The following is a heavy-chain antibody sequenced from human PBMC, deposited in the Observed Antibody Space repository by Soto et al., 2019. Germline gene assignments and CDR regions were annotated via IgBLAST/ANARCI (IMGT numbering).Heavy chain of an antibody. CDR2: ISGSGGST. V-gene: IGHV3-23*01. D-gene: IGHD5-18*01. Sequence: GGSLRLSCAASGFTFSSYAMSWVRQAPGKGLEWVSAISGSGGSTYYADSVKGRFTISRDNSKSTLYLQMNSLRAEDTAVYYCATIQLWSPVDAFDIWGQGQWSPSPQ. CDR1: GFTFSSYA. CDR3: ATIQLWSPVDAFDI. J-gene: IGHJ3*02.